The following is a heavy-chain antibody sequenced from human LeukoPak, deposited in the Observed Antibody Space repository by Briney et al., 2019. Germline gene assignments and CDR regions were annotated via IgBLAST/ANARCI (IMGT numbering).Heavy chain of an antibody. Sequence: ASVKVSCKASGYTFTGYYMHWVRQAPGQGLEWMGWIKPNSGGTNYAKKFQGRVTMTRDTSISTAYVELSRLRSDDRAVDYCAKGNDYGDYFDYWGQGTLVTVSS. CDR3: AKGNDYGDYFDY. J-gene: IGHJ4*02. V-gene: IGHV1-2*02. CDR1: GYTFTGYY. CDR2: IKPNSGGT. D-gene: IGHD4-17*01.